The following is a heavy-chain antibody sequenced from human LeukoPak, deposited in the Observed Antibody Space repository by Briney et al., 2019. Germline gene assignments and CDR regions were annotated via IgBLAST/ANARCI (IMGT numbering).Heavy chain of an antibody. V-gene: IGHV4-59*01. CDR1: GDSISSYY. CDR2: IYYSGST. J-gene: IGHJ3*02. D-gene: IGHD5-24*01. Sequence: SETLSLTCTISGDSISSYYWSWIRQPPGKGLEWIGYIYYSGSTNYNPSLKSRVTISVDTSKNQFSLKLSSVTAADTAVYYCARDRRDAYNWDAFDIWGQGTMVTVSS. CDR3: ARDRRDAYNWDAFDI.